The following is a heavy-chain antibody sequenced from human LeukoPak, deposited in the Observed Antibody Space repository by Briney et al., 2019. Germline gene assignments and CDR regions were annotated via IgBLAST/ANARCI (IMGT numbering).Heavy chain of an antibody. CDR3: ARDRNAPLGAFDI. CDR2: IYYSGST. D-gene: IGHD1-14*01. J-gene: IGHJ3*02. CDR1: GGSISSSSYY. V-gene: IGHV4-39*07. Sequence: SETLSLTCTVSGGSISSSSYYCGWIRQPPGKGLEWIGSIYYSGSTYYNPSLKSRVTISVDTSKNQFSLKLSSVTAADTAVYYCARDRNAPLGAFDIWGQGTMVTVSS.